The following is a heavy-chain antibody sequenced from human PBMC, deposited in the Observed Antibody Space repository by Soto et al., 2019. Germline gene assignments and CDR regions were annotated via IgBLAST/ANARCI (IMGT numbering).Heavy chain of an antibody. CDR3: ARIGLGMVRGVITHYYYYGMDV. CDR2: IYYSGST. J-gene: IGHJ6*02. CDR1: GGSISSSSYY. V-gene: IGHV4-39*01. Sequence: SETLSLTCTVSGGSISSSSYYWGWIRQPPGRGLEWIGSIYYSGSTYYNPSLKSRVTISVDTSKNQFSLKLSSVTAADTAVYYCARIGLGMVRGVITHYYYYGMDVWGQGTTVTVSS. D-gene: IGHD3-10*01.